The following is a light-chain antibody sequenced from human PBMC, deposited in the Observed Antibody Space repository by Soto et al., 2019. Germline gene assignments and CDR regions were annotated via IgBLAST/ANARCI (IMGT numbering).Light chain of an antibody. CDR3: SSYTSSSTPWV. J-gene: IGLJ3*02. CDR1: SSDVGGYNY. Sequence: QSALTQPASVSGSPGQSITISCTGTSSDVGGYNYVSWYQQHPGKAPKLMIYEVSNRPSGVSNRFSGSKSGNTASLTISGLQAEDEADCSSYTSSSTPWVFGGGTKLTVL. CDR2: EVS. V-gene: IGLV2-14*01.